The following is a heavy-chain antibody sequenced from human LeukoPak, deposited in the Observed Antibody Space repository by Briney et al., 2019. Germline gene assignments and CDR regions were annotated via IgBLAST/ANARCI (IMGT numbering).Heavy chain of an antibody. CDR3: ARMRGSYSFDY. CDR2: IYPSDSDT. CDR1: GYRFTSYL. Sequence: GESLKISCKGFGYRFTSYLIGWGRQMPGKGLEWMGIIYPSDSDTRHSPSFQGQVPISVDKSISTAYLQWSSLKASDTAIYYCARMRGSYSFDYWGQGTLVTVSS. D-gene: IGHD1-26*01. V-gene: IGHV5-51*01. J-gene: IGHJ4*02.